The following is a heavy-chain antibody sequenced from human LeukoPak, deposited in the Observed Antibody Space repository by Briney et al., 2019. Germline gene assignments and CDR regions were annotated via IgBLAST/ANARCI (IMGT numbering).Heavy chain of an antibody. CDR2: IYYSGST. J-gene: IGHJ4*02. CDR3: ARGVKMYSGYDYFDY. CDR1: GGSISSSSYY. D-gene: IGHD5-12*01. Sequence: PSETLSLTCTVSGGSISSSSYYWDWIRQSPGKGLEWIGSIYYSGSTYYNPSLKSRVTISVDTSKNQFSLKLSSVTAADTAVYYCARGVKMYSGYDYFDYWGQGTLVTVSS. V-gene: IGHV4-39*01.